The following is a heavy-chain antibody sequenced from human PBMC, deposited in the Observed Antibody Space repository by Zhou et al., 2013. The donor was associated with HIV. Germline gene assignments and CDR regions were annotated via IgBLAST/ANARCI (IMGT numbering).Heavy chain of an antibody. J-gene: IGHJ4*02. V-gene: IGHV4-39*01. CDR1: GGSISSSNYY. D-gene: IGHD3-10*01. CDR2: IYHSGNT. Sequence: VQLQESGPGLVKPSETLSLTCTVSGGSISSSNYYWGWIRQPPGKGLEWIGSIYHSGNTNYNPSHKSRVTISVDTSKNQFSLKLNSVTAADTAVYYCARHPTYSYGSGSYIFDYWGQGTLVTVSS. CDR3: ARHPTYSYGSGSYIFDY.